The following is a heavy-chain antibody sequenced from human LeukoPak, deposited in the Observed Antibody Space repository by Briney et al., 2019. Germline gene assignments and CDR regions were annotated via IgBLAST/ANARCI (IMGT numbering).Heavy chain of an antibody. J-gene: IGHJ4*02. CDR1: GFTFSSYW. CDR2: INSDGSST. V-gene: IGHV3-74*01. Sequence: GRSLRLSCAASGFTFSSYWMHWVRQAPGKGLVWVSRINSDGSSTSYADSVKGRFTISRDNVKNTLYLQMNSLRAEDTAVYYCAREPARGFGSGWPDYWGQGTLVTVSS. CDR3: AREPARGFGSGWPDY. D-gene: IGHD6-19*01.